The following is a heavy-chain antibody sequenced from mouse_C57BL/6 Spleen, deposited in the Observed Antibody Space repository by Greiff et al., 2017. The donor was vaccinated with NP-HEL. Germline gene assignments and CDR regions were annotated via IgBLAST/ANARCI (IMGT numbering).Heavy chain of an antibody. CDR3: ARDLGRGWFAY. Sequence: QVQLQQPGAELVMPGASVKLSCKASGYTFTSYWMHWVKQRPGQGLEWIGEIDPSDSYTNYNQKFKGKSTLTVDKSSSTAYMQLSSLTSEDSAVYYCARDLGRGWFAYWGQGTLVTVSA. CDR2: IDPSDSYT. V-gene: IGHV1-69*01. CDR1: GYTFTSYW. J-gene: IGHJ3*01. D-gene: IGHD4-1*01.